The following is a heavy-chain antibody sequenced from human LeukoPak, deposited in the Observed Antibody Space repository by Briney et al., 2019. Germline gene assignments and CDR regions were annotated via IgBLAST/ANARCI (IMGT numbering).Heavy chain of an antibody. CDR3: AKDSYCSSTSCPWSP. D-gene: IGHD2-2*01. V-gene: IGHV3-30*02. CDR1: GFTFSSYG. J-gene: IGHJ5*02. Sequence: GGSLRLSCAASGFTFSSYGMHWVRQAPGKGLEWVAFIRYDGSNKYYADSVKGRFTISRDNSKNTLYLQMNSLRAEDTAVYYCAKDSYCSSTSCPWSPWGQGTLVTVSS. CDR2: IRYDGSNK.